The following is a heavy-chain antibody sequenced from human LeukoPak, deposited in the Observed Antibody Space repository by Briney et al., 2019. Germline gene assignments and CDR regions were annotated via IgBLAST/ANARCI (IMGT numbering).Heavy chain of an antibody. CDR1: GFTFSSYA. V-gene: IGHV3-23*01. D-gene: IGHD2-15*01. CDR3: VNGEINFSGRGTFDY. J-gene: IGHJ4*02. CDR2: ISGSGGST. Sequence: GGSLRLSCAASGFTFSSYAMSWVRQAPGKGLEWVSDISGSGGSTNYADSVKGRFTISRDNSKNTLYLQMNSLRAEDTAVYYCVNGEINFSGRGTFDYWGQGTLVTVSS.